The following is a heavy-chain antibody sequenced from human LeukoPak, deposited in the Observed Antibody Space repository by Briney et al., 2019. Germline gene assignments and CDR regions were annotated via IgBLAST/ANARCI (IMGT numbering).Heavy chain of an antibody. D-gene: IGHD3-16*01. Sequence: GGSLRLSCAASGFTFDDYAMHRVRQAPGKGLEWVSSISWNSGTIGYADSVKGRFTISRDNAKNSLYMQMNSLRPEDTALYYCAKDVDSTWGSIDYWGQGILVTVSS. CDR2: ISWNSGTI. J-gene: IGHJ4*02. CDR1: GFTFDDYA. V-gene: IGHV3-9*01. CDR3: AKDVDSTWGSIDY.